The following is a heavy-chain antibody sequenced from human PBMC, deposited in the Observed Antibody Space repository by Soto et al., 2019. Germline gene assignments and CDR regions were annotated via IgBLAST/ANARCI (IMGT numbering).Heavy chain of an antibody. J-gene: IGHJ4*02. Sequence: QITLKESGPTLVKPTQTLTLTCTFSGFSLTTDRVGVGWIRQPPGEALEWLAVIYWDDSKTYRPSLESRRTITKDTSKNQVSLTMTNMDSLDTATYYCAHAYGGRSLYWGQGTLVTVSS. CDR3: AHAYGGRSLY. CDR1: GFSLTTDRVG. V-gene: IGHV2-5*02. CDR2: IYWDDSK. D-gene: IGHD1-26*01.